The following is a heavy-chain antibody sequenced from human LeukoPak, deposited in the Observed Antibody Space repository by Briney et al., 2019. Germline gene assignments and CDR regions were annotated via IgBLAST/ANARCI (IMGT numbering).Heavy chain of an antibody. CDR3: ARDNSGSLDY. D-gene: IGHD1-26*01. J-gene: IGHJ4*02. Sequence: SGGSLRLSCAASGFTVSSNSMSWVRQAPGKGLEWVSVIYSGGSTFYADSVKGRFTISRDNSKNTLYLQMNSLRAEDTAVYSCARDNSGSLDYWGQGTLVTVSS. CDR1: GFTVSSNS. V-gene: IGHV3-66*01. CDR2: IYSGGST.